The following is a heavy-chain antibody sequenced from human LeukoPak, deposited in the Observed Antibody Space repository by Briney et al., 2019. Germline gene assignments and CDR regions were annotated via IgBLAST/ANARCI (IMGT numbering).Heavy chain of an antibody. CDR3: ARNHSGTNYVMD. CDR2: IYYSGST. CDR1: GPSISSYY. Sequence: SETLSLTCTVSGPSISSYYWSWIRQPPGKGLEWIGYIYYSGSTNYNPSLKSRVTISGDTSKSQFSLKLRSVTAADTAVYYCARNHSGTNYVMDWGQGTLVTVSS. D-gene: IGHD4/OR15-4a*01. V-gene: IGHV4-59*01. J-gene: IGHJ4*02.